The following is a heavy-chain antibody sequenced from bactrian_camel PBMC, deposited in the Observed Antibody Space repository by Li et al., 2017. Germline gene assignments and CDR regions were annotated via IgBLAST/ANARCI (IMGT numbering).Heavy chain of an antibody. CDR3: NLYCAVDHTF. V-gene: IGHV3S53*01. Sequence: HVQLVESGGGSVQAGGSLTLSCAASGVTVREKCMAWFRQAPGKEREAVAAIVRGSHTDYHAAVKGRFTISQDTPKNTVYLQMDGLRVEDTDMYYCNLYCAVDHTFWGQGTQVTVS. D-gene: IGHD3*01. CDR2: IVRGSHT. CDR1: GVTVREKC. J-gene: IGHJ4*01.